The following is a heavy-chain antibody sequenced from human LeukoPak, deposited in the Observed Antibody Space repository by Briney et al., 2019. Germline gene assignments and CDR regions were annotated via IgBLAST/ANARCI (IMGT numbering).Heavy chain of an antibody. D-gene: IGHD6-6*01. J-gene: IGHJ5*02. CDR1: GYTFTGYY. Sequence: GASVKVSCKASGYTFTGYYMHWVRQAPGQGLEWMGWIDPNSGGTNYAQKFQGRVTMTRDTSISTAYMELSRLRSDDTAVYYCAKGGSSRYNWFDPWGQGTLVTVSS. CDR3: AKGGSSRYNWFDP. V-gene: IGHV1-2*02. CDR2: IDPNSGGT.